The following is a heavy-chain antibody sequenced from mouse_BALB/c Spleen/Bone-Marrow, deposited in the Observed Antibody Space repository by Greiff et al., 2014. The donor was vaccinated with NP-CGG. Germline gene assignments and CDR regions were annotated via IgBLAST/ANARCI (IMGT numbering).Heavy chain of an antibody. CDR2: IDPANGNT. CDR3: ASYRYAWYFDV. CDR1: GFNIKDTY. V-gene: IGHV14-3*02. D-gene: IGHD2-14*01. J-gene: IGHJ1*01. Sequence: VQLQQSGAELVKPGASVKLSSTASGFNIKDTYMHWVKQRPEQGLEWIGRIDPANGNTKYDPKFQGKATITADTPSNTAYLQLSSLTSEDTAVYYCASYRYAWYFDVWGAGTTVTVSS.